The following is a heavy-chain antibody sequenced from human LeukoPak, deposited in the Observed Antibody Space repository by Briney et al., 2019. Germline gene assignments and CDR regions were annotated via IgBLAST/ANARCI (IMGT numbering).Heavy chain of an antibody. D-gene: IGHD3-10*01. CDR1: GGSISSGGYS. CDR2: IYHSGST. Sequence: PSETLSLTCAVSGGSISSGGYSWSLIRQPPGKGLEWIGYIYHSGSTYYNPSLKSRVTISVDRSKNQFSLKLSSVTAADTAVYYCARDARGYYGSGSYSYYFDYWGQGTLVTVSS. J-gene: IGHJ4*02. CDR3: ARDARGYYGSGSYSYYFDY. V-gene: IGHV4-30-2*01.